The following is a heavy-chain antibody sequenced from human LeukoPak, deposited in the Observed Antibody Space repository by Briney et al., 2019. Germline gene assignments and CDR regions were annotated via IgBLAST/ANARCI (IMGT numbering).Heavy chain of an antibody. CDR3: ARTPLVYWSGGSCYPGYYYYGMDV. V-gene: IGHV6-1*01. J-gene: IGHJ6*02. CDR1: GDSVSSNNAA. CDR2: TYCRSKWYN. Sequence: SHTLSLTCAISGDSVSSNNAAWNWIRQSPSRDLEGLGRTYCRSKWYNDYAVSVKSRITINPDTTKNQFSLQLNSVTPEDTAVYYCARTPLVYWSGGSCYPGYYYYGMDVWGQGTTVTVSS. D-gene: IGHD2-15*01.